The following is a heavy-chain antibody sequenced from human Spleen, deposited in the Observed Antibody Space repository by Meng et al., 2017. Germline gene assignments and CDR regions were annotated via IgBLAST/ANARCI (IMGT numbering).Heavy chain of an antibody. V-gene: IGHV3-23*01. J-gene: IGHJ6*02. CDR1: GFTFSSYA. D-gene: IGHD3-22*01. Sequence: LSLTCAASGFTFSSYAMSWVRQAPGKGLEWVSAISGSGGSTYYADSVKGRFTISRDNSKNTLYLQMNSLRAEDTAVYYCAKSRDSSGYYYYYYYYGMDVWGQGTTVTGSS. CDR2: ISGSGGST. CDR3: AKSRDSSGYYYYYYYYGMDV.